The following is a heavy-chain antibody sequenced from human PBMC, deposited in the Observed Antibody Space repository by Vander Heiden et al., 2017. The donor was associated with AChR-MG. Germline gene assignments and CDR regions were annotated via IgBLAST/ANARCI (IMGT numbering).Heavy chain of an antibody. CDR1: GGSISSSSYY. Sequence: QLQLQESGPGLVKPSETLSLTCTVSGGSISSSSYYWGWIRQPPGKGLEWIGSIYYSGSTYYNPSLKSRVTISVDTSKNQFSLKLSSVTAADTAVYYCARPQYCSGGSCYFLNAFDIWGQGTMVTVSS. CDR2: IYYSGST. CDR3: ARPQYCSGGSCYFLNAFDI. J-gene: IGHJ3*02. D-gene: IGHD2-15*01. V-gene: IGHV4-39*01.